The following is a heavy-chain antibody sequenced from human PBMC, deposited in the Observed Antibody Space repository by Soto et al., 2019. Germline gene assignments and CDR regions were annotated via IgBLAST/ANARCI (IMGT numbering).Heavy chain of an antibody. J-gene: IGHJ4*02. CDR2: FDPEDGET. CDR1: GYTLTELS. V-gene: IGHV1-24*01. D-gene: IGHD6-6*01. Sequence: ASVKVSCKVSGYTLTELSMHWVRQAPGKGLEWMGGFDPEDGETIYAQKFQGRVTMTEDTSTDTAYMELSSLRSADTAVCYCATVERFAARVFYYWGQESLVTVAS. CDR3: ATVERFAARVFYY.